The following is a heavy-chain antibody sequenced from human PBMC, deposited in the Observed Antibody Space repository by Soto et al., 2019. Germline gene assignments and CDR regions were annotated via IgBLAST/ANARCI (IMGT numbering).Heavy chain of an antibody. V-gene: IGHV3-66*01. J-gene: IGHJ4*02. Sequence: GGSLRLSCAASGFTVSRNFMNWVRHAPGKGLEWVSVIHSGGSTYYADSVKGRFTISRDNSKNTLYLQMNSLRAEDTAVYYCARGGPRSSGYDPFDYWGQGTLVTVSS. CDR2: IHSGGST. D-gene: IGHD3-22*01. CDR3: ARGGPRSSGYDPFDY. CDR1: GFTVSRNF.